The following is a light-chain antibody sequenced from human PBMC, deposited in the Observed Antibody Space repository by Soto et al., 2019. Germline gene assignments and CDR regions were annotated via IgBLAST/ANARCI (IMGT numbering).Light chain of an antibody. CDR1: QSVSTY. CDR2: DAS. CDR3: QQRSNWLT. V-gene: IGKV3-11*01. J-gene: IGKJ1*01. Sequence: EIVLTQSPATLSLSPGERATLSCRASQSVSTYLAWYQQRPGQAPRLLIYDASNRATGIPARFSGSGAGTDFTLNISSLEAEDFAVYYYQQRSNWLTFGQGTKVEIK.